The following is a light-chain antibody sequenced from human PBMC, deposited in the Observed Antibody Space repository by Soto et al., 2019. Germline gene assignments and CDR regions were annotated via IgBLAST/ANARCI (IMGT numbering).Light chain of an antibody. CDR2: GAS. CDR1: QRVSSY. Sequence: EIVLTQSPATLSLSPGERATLSCTASQRVSSYLAWYQQKPGQAPRLIIYGASTRATCIPARFSGSWSGTDWDLTISSLQSEDVSMYYCQQYTNWPLTFGGGTKVDI. CDR3: QQYTNWPLT. J-gene: IGKJ4*01. V-gene: IGKV3-15*01.